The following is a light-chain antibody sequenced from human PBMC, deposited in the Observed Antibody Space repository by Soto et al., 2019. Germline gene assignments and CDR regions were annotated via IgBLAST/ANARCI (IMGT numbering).Light chain of an antibody. CDR3: QQYYSTPYT. CDR2: WAS. CDR1: QRVLSRSPHPHH. J-gene: IGKJ2*01. Sequence: DIVMTQSPDSPAPPPRHTATPTCHPSQRVLSRSPHPHHLARYQQNPGQPPKLLIYWASTRESGVPDRFSGSGYGRDCTLTISSLQAEDVSVYYCQQYYSTPYTFGQWTKLEIK. V-gene: IGKV4-1*01.